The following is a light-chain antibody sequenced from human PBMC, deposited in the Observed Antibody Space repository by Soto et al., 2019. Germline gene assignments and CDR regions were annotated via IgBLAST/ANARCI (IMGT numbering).Light chain of an antibody. V-gene: IGKV1-33*01. CDR2: DAS. J-gene: IGKJ3*01. CDR1: EDISNY. Sequence: DLQMTQSPSSLSASVGDRVTITCQASEDISNYLNWYQQKLGKAPKLLIYDASNLDPGVPSRFSGSASATDFIFTISSLQPEDIATYYCQQYDTLSFTFGPGTKVHIK. CDR3: QQYDTLSFT.